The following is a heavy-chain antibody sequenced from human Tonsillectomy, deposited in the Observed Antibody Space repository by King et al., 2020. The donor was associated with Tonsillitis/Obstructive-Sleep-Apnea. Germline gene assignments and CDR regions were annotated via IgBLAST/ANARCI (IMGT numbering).Heavy chain of an antibody. CDR2: ITGSGSNT. Sequence: VQLVESGGGLVQPGGSLRLSCAASGFSFSSHAMSWVRQAPGKGLEWVSVITGSGSNTYYADSVQGRFTISRDNSQNTLYLQMNSLRAEDTALYYCAKETGTNWGYLDYWGQGTLVTLSS. J-gene: IGHJ4*02. CDR1: GFSFSSHA. CDR3: AKETGTNWGYLDY. D-gene: IGHD1-7*01. V-gene: IGHV3-23*04.